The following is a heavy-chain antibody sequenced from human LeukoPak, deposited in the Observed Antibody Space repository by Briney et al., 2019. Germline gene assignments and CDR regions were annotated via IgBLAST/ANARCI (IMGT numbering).Heavy chain of an antibody. J-gene: IGHJ4*02. CDR2: IYDSGNT. D-gene: IGHD5-24*01. Sequence: SQTLSLTCTVSGGSISSGGYYWSWFRQPPGKGLEWIGYIYDSGNTYYNPSLKSRVTISVDRSRNQFSLRLSSVTAADTAVYYCAREGDGYNYFAYWGQGTLVTVSS. CDR1: GGSISSGGYY. CDR3: AREGDGYNYFAY. V-gene: IGHV4-30-2*01.